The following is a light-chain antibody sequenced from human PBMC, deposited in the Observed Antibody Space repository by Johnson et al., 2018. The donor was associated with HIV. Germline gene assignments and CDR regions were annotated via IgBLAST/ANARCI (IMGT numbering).Light chain of an antibody. CDR1: SSNIENYF. J-gene: IGLJ1*01. CDR3: QSYDNSLRGSKV. V-gene: IGLV1-40*01. Sequence: QSILTQPPSVSAAPGQKVTISCSGHSSNIENYFVSWYQQLPGAAPRLLIYGNNNRPSGVPDRFSGSRSGTSASLAITGLQADDEADYYCQSYDNSLRGSKVFGTGTKVTVL. CDR2: GNN.